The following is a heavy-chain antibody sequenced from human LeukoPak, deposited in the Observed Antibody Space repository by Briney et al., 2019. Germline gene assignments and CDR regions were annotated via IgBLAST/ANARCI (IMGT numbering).Heavy chain of an antibody. CDR1: GYTLTELS. CDR2: FVPEDGET. Sequence: GSVKVSCKVSGYTLTELSMHWVRQAPGKGLEWMGGFVPEDGETIYAQKFQGRVTMTEDTSTDTAYMELSSLRSEDTTVYYCATGTMNCSGGSCYSYWFDPWGQGALVTVSS. V-gene: IGHV1-24*01. CDR3: ATGTMNCSGGSCYSYWFDP. J-gene: IGHJ5*02. D-gene: IGHD2-15*01.